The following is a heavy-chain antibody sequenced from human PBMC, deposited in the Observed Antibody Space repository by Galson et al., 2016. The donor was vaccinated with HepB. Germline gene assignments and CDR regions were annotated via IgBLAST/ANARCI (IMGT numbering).Heavy chain of an antibody. CDR2: IRTKATNYAT. D-gene: IGHD3-9*01. Sequence: SGAEVKKPGESLKISCKGSGYSFTSYWIGWVRQASGKGLEWVGRIRTKATNYATTYAASVNGRFTISRDDSKSTAYLQMNSLKSEDTAVYYCVRRKADYDSLTGYSIVSDHWGLGTLVTVSS. CDR3: VRRKADYDSLTGYSIVSDH. CDR1: GYSFTSYW. J-gene: IGHJ5*02. V-gene: IGHV3-73*01.